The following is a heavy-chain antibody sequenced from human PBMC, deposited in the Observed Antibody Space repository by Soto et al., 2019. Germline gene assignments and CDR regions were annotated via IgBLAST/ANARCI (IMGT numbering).Heavy chain of an antibody. Sequence: GGSLRLSCAASGFTFSSYGMHWVRQAPGKGLEWVAVIWYDGSNKYYADSVKGRFTISRDNSKNTLYLQINSLRAEDTAVYYCARDIVATITGFDYWGQGTLVTVSS. CDR1: GFTFSSYG. J-gene: IGHJ4*02. CDR2: IWYDGSNK. D-gene: IGHD5-12*01. V-gene: IGHV3-33*01. CDR3: ARDIVATITGFDY.